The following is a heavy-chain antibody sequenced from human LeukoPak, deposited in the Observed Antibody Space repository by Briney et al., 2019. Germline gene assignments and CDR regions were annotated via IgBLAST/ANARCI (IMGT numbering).Heavy chain of an antibody. CDR3: ARGTSYSSTLYHYMDPTAGYGMDV. J-gene: IGHJ6*02. D-gene: IGHD6-13*01. Sequence: ASVKVSCKASGYTFTGYYMHWVRQAPGQGLEWMGWINPNSGGTNYAQKFQGLVTMTRDTSISTAYMELSRLRSDDTAVYYCARGTSYSSTLYHYMDPTAGYGMDVWGQGTTVTVSS. V-gene: IGHV1-2*04. CDR1: GYTFTGYY. CDR2: INPNSGGT.